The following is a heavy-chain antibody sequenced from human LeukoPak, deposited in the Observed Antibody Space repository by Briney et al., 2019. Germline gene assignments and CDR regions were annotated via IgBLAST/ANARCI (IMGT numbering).Heavy chain of an antibody. CDR1: GFTFSSYS. CDR3: AREVYGDYDYFDY. V-gene: IGHV3-21*01. D-gene: IGHD4-17*01. CDR2: ISSSGSYR. Sequence: KPGGSLRLSCAASGFTFSSYSMHWVRQAPGKGLEWVSSISSSGSYRYYADSVKGRFTISRDNAKNSLYLQMNSLRVEDTAVYYCAREVYGDYDYFDYWGQGTLVTVSS. J-gene: IGHJ4*02.